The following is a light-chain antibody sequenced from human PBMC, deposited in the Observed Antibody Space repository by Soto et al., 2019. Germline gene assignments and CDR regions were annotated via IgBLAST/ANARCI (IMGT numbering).Light chain of an antibody. CDR1: QSVSSS. V-gene: IGKV3-15*01. J-gene: IGKJ4*01. CDR3: QQYNNWPPLT. CDR2: DAS. Sequence: EIVMTQSPATLSVSPGVRATLSCRASQSVSSSLAWYQQIPGQAPRLLIYDASTRATGIPARFGGSGSGTEFTLTISSLQSEDFAVYYCQQYNNWPPLTFGGGTKVELK.